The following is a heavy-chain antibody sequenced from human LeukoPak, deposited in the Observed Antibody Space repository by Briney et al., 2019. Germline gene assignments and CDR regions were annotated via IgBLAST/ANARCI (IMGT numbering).Heavy chain of an antibody. CDR1: GFSFSFSN. Sequence: GGSLRLSCAASGFSFSFSNMNWVRQAPGKGLGWVSYISSTNGHTYYADSVNGRFTISRDTAKNSLYLQMNSLRVEDTAIYFCARDRDSSGLYGGADLWGQGVLVTVSA. J-gene: IGHJ5*02. CDR3: ARDRDSSGLYGGADL. V-gene: IGHV3-21*03. D-gene: IGHD6-19*01. CDR2: ISSTNGHT.